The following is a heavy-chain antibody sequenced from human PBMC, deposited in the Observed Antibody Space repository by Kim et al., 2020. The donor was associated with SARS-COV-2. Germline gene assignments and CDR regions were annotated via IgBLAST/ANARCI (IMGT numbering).Heavy chain of an antibody. CDR1: EDTFTNNKF. V-gene: IGHV1-46*01. Sequence: ASVKVSCKASEDTFTNNKFMHWVRQAPGQGLEWMGMINPRGVTTYAQKFQGRITMTRDTFYMDLTSLRSDDTAEYYCASGFGYFSPDYWGQGTLVTVSS. D-gene: IGHD3-10*01. J-gene: IGHJ4*02. CDR3: ASGFGYFSPDY. CDR2: INPRGVT.